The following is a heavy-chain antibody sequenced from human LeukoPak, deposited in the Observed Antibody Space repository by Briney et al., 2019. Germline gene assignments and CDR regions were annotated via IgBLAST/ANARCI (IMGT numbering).Heavy chain of an antibody. CDR2: IYPGDSDT. J-gene: IGHJ4*02. D-gene: IGHD5-18*01. V-gene: IGHV5-51*01. Sequence: GESLKISCKGSGYSFTSYWIGWVRQMPGKGLEWMEIIYPGDSDTRYSPSFQGQVTISADKSISTAYLQWSSLKASDTAMYYCARLQVGYSFGRTAYYFDYWGQGTLVTVSS. CDR1: GYSFTSYW. CDR3: ARLQVGYSFGRTAYYFDY.